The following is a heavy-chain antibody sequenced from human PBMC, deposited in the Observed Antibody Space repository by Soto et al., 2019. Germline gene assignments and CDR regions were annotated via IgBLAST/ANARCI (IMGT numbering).Heavy chain of an antibody. CDR1: GGSISSYY. D-gene: IGHD3-3*01. CDR3: ARTSGVLEWLPFLGPSFDP. J-gene: IGHJ5*02. V-gene: IGHV4-59*08. CDR2: IYYSGST. Sequence: SETLSLTCTVSGGSISSYYWSWIRQPPGKGLEWIGYIYYSGSTNYNPSLKSRVTISVDTSKNQFSLKLSSVTAADTAVYYCARTSGVLEWLPFLGPSFDPWGQGTLVTVSS.